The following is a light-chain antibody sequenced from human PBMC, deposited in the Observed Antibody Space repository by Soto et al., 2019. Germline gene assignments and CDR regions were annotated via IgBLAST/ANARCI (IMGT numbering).Light chain of an antibody. V-gene: IGKV1-5*03. CDR1: QSMSSW. CDR2: KAS. CDR3: QQYNSYSPLT. J-gene: IGKJ4*01. Sequence: DIQMTQSPSTLSASVADRVTITCRASQSMSSWLAWYQQKPGKAPKLLIYKASSLESGVPSRFSGSGSGTEFTLTISSLQPDDFATYYCQQYNSYSPLTFGGGTKVEI.